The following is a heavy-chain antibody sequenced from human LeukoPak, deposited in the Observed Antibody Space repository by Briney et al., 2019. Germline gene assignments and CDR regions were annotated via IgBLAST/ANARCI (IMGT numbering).Heavy chain of an antibody. Sequence: GGSLRLSCAASGFTFSSYAMHWVRQAPGKGLVWVSRINSDGSSTSYADSVKGRFTISRDNAKNTLYLQMNSLRAEDTAVYYCARDTDYYDSSGYSPIYDYWGQGTLVTVSS. J-gene: IGHJ4*02. CDR1: GFTFSSYA. CDR2: INSDGSST. D-gene: IGHD3-22*01. CDR3: ARDTDYYDSSGYSPIYDY. V-gene: IGHV3-74*01.